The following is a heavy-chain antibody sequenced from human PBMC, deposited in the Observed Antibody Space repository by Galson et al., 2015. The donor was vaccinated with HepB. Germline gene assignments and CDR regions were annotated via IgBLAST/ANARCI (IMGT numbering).Heavy chain of an antibody. CDR2: VDPEDGET. CDR1: GYTFTDYY. V-gene: IGHV1-69-2*01. CDR3: ATLRSIFGVVEGGYYYMDV. J-gene: IGHJ6*03. D-gene: IGHD3-3*01. Sequence: VKVSCKVSGYTFTDYYMHWVQQAPGKGLEWMGLVDPEDGETIYAEKFQGRVTITADTSTDTAYMELSSLRSEDTAVYYCATLRSIFGVVEGGYYYMDVWGKGTTVTVSS.